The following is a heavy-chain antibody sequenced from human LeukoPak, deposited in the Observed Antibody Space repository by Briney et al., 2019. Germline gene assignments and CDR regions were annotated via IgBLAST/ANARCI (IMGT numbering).Heavy chain of an antibody. Sequence: SVKVSCKASGYTFTSYGISWVRQAPGQGLEWMGGIIPIFGTANYAQKFQGRVTITADESTSTAYMELSSLRSEDTAVYYCARNGVVANWFDPWGQGTLVTVSS. J-gene: IGHJ5*02. D-gene: IGHD3-10*01. CDR2: IIPIFGTA. CDR1: GYTFTSYG. V-gene: IGHV1-69*13. CDR3: ARNGVVANWFDP.